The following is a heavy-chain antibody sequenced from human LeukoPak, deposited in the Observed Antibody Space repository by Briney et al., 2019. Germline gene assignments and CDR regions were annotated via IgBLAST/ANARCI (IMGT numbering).Heavy chain of an antibody. D-gene: IGHD6-13*01. CDR3: ARLGQIAAAGHNWFDP. J-gene: IGHJ5*02. Sequence: SVKVSCKASGGTFSSYAISWVRLAPGQGLEWMGGIIPIFGTANYAQKFQGRVTITADESTSTAYMELSSLRSEDTAVYYCARLGQIAAAGHNWFDPWGQGTLVTVSS. CDR2: IIPIFGTA. V-gene: IGHV1-69*01. CDR1: GGTFSSYA.